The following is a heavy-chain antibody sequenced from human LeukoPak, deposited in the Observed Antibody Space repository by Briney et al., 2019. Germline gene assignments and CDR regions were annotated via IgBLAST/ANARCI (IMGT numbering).Heavy chain of an antibody. J-gene: IGHJ4*02. D-gene: IGHD2-15*01. CDR2: VGSWAYGGTP. V-gene: IGHV3-49*04. CDR1: GFTLGEFR. Sequence: PRGSPRLACIASGFTLGEFRIDWGAQAAGEGRGGEGFVGSWAYGGTPKYGGSVKGRFTLSRDRSTAVPYLQMDSRTAEDTAVYFCTTVRVAGPTKFEFWGQGTLVTVSS. CDR3: TTVRVAGPTKFEF.